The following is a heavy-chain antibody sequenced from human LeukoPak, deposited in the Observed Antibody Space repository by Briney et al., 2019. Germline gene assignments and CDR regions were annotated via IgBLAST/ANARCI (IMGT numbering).Heavy chain of an antibody. CDR1: GGSMSSYY. CDR3: ARGSTVTTGLMGYFDY. V-gene: IGHV4-4*07. Sequence: SETLSLTCTVSGGSMSSYYWSWIRQTAGKGLEWLGRIYTSGSTNYNPSLNSRVTMSVDKSKTQFSLKLSSVTAADTAVYYCARGSTVTTGLMGYFDYWGQGTLVTVSS. D-gene: IGHD4-17*01. J-gene: IGHJ4*02. CDR2: IYTSGST.